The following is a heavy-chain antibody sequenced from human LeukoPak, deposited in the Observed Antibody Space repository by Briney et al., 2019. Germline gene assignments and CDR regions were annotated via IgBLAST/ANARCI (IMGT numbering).Heavy chain of an antibody. V-gene: IGHV1-46*01. J-gene: IGHJ3*01. D-gene: IGHD3-22*01. CDR3: ARAGLWDYSDSSGYHNGAFDV. CDR2: INPSGGST. CDR1: GYTFTSYY. Sequence: ASVKVSCKASGYTFTSYYMHWVRQAPGQGLEWMGIINPSGGSTSYAQKFQGRVTMTRDMSTSTVYMELSRLRSDDTAVYYCARAGLWDYSDSSGYHNGAFDVWGQGTMVTVSS.